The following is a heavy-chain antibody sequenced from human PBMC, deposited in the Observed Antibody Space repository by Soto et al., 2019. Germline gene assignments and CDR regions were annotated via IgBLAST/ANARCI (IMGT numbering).Heavy chain of an antibody. J-gene: IGHJ6*03. V-gene: IGHV4-4*02. CDR3: ARVRRDYFYYYMDV. Sequence: SETLSLTCVVSSASTSSNDWLTWVRQPPGKGLEWIGEIYLSGSTIYNPSLKSLVTMSVDISETQFSLKLYSVTAADTAVYYCARVRRDYFYYYMDVWGTGTTVTVSS. D-gene: IGHD3-10*01. CDR2: IYLSGST. CDR1: SASTSSNDW.